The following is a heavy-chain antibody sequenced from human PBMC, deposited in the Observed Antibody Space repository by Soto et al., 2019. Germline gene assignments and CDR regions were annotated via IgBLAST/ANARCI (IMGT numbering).Heavy chain of an antibody. CDR1: AGSISSYY. Sequence: PSETLSLTCTVYAGSISSYYWNWIRQPPGKGLEWIGYIYYSGSTNYNPSLKSRVTISVDTSKNQFSLTLSSVTAADTAVYYCARARRSSGYYRYGMEVWGQGTTVTVSS. CDR2: IYYSGST. D-gene: IGHD3-22*01. CDR3: ARARRSSGYYRYGMEV. J-gene: IGHJ6*02. V-gene: IGHV4-59*01.